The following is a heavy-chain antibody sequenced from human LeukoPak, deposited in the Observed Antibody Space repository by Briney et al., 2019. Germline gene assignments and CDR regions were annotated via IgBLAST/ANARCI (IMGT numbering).Heavy chain of an antibody. V-gene: IGHV3-30*02. CDR3: ARCSGGSCYGGVDY. CDR2: IRFNGDST. CDR1: GFTFSTYG. Sequence: GGSLRLSCAASGFTFSTYGMHWVRQAPGKGLEWVAFIRFNGDSTYYSDSVKGRFTISRDNAKNSLYLQMNSLRAEDTAVYYCARCSGGSCYGGVDYWGQGTLVTVSS. D-gene: IGHD2-15*01. J-gene: IGHJ4*02.